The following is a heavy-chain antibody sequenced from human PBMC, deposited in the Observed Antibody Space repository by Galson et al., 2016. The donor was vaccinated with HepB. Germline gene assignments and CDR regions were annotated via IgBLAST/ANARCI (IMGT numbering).Heavy chain of an antibody. CDR3: SRFGVVTVYGMDV. CDR1: GFTFSNSW. V-gene: IGHV3-7*03. CDR2: IKQDGSEI. Sequence: SLRLSCAASGFTFSNSWMSWVRQAPGKGREWVANIKQDGSEIHDLDSVKGRYTISRDNAKKSLDLQMKSLRAEDTAVYYRSRFGVVTVYGMDVWGQGTTVTVSS. J-gene: IGHJ6*02. D-gene: IGHD3-3*01.